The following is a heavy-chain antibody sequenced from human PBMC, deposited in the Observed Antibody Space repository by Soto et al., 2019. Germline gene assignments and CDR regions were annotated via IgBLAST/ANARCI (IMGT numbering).Heavy chain of an antibody. V-gene: IGHV3-30*18. CDR3: AKGLLAIVGTTLPRDAFNI. Sequence: GGSLRLSCAASGFSFTIYVMHWVRQAPGKGLEWVAVISHDGSYKYYGDAVKGRFTISRDTSKNAVYLEMNSLRPEDTAVYYCAKGLLAIVGTTLPRDAFNIWGQGTMVTVSS. CDR2: ISHDGSYK. J-gene: IGHJ3*02. CDR1: GFSFTIYV. D-gene: IGHD1-26*01.